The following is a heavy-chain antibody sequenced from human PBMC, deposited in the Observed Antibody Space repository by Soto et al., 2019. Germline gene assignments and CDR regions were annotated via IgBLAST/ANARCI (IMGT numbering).Heavy chain of an antibody. J-gene: IGHJ5*02. CDR2: IYYSGST. CDR3: ARHSFLRIQLWLHWFDP. CDR1: GGSISSSSYY. D-gene: IGHD5-18*01. V-gene: IGHV4-39*01. Sequence: QLQLQESGPGLVKPSETLSLTCTVSGGSISSSSYYWGWIRQPPGKGLEWIGSIYYSGSTYYNPSLKSRVTIPVYTSKNQFSLKLRSVTAADTAVYYCARHSFLRIQLWLHWFDPWGQGTLVTVSS.